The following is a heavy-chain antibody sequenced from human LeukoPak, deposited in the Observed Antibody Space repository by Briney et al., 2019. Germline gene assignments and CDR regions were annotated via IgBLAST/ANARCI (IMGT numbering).Heavy chain of an antibody. J-gene: IGHJ6*03. Sequence: PGGSLRLSCAASGFTFSSYGMSWVRQAPGKGLEWVSAISGSGGSTYYADSVKGRFTISRDNSKNTLYLQMNSLRAEDTAVYYCAKDPRYSSSIYYYYYYMDVWGKGTTVTVSS. V-gene: IGHV3-23*01. CDR2: ISGSGGST. D-gene: IGHD6-6*01. CDR3: AKDPRYSSSIYYYYYYMDV. CDR1: GFTFSSYG.